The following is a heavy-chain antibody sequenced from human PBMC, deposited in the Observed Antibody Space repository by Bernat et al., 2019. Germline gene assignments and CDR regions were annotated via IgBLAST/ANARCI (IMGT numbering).Heavy chain of an antibody. CDR1: GFTFRSYG. CDR2: ISYDGSNK. CDR3: AKEGEHYYYGMDV. Sequence: QVQLVESGGGVVQPGRSLRLSCAASGFTFRSYGMHWVRQAPGKGLEWVAVISYDGSNKYYADSVKGRFTISRDNSKNTLYLQMNSLRAEDTAVYYCAKEGEHYYYGMDVWGQGTTVTVSS. J-gene: IGHJ6*02. V-gene: IGHV3-30*18.